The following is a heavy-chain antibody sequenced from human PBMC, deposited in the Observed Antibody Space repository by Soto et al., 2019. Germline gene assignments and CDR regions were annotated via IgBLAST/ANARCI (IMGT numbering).Heavy chain of an antibody. CDR2: ISSSSSYT. D-gene: IGHD5-12*01. CDR3: ARVSVWWLQSTYYFDY. CDR1: GFTFSDYY. J-gene: IGHJ4*02. V-gene: IGHV3-11*06. Sequence: TGGSLRLSCAASGFTFSDYYMSWIRQAPGKGLEWVSYISSSSSYTNYADSVKGRFTISRDNAKNSLYLQMNSLRAEDTAVYYCARVSVWWLQSTYYFDYWGQGTLVTVSS.